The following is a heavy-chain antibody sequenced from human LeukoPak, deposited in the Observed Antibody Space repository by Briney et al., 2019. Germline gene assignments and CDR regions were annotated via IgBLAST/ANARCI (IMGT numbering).Heavy chain of an antibody. D-gene: IGHD6-13*01. CDR1: GFTFSGYS. Sequence: GGSLRLSCAASGFTFSGYSMNWVRQAPGKGLEWVSYISSSSSTIYYADSVKGRFTISRDNAKNSLYLQMNSLRAEDTAVYYCARVPLIAALDYWGQGTLVTVSS. V-gene: IGHV3-48*04. CDR3: ARVPLIAALDY. CDR2: ISSSSSTI. J-gene: IGHJ4*02.